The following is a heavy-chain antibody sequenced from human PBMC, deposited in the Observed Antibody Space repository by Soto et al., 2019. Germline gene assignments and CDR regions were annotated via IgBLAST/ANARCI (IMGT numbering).Heavy chain of an antibody. CDR1: GGSISSYY. D-gene: IGHD3-22*01. CDR2: IYYSGST. J-gene: IGHJ4*02. V-gene: IGHV4-59*01. CDR3: ARTRYYYDSSGYYDY. Sequence: SETLFLTCTVSGGSISSYYWSWIRQPPGKGLEWIGYIYYSGSTNYNPSLKSRVTISVDTSKNQFSLKLSSVTAADTAVYYCARTRYYYDSSGYYDYWGQGTLVTVSS.